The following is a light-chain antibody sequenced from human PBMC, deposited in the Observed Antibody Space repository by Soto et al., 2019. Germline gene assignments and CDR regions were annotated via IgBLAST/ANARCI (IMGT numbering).Light chain of an antibody. J-gene: IGLJ1*01. CDR2: DVN. CDR1: SSDAGAYKY. CDR3: ISFTSSNTYV. Sequence: QPVLTQPASVSGSPGQSITMSCTGSSSDAGAYKYVSWYQQYPTKAPQLIMYDVNHRPSGVSNRFSGSKSGNTASLTISGLQVEDEAVYYCISFTSSNTYVFGSGTKVTVL. V-gene: IGLV2-14*03.